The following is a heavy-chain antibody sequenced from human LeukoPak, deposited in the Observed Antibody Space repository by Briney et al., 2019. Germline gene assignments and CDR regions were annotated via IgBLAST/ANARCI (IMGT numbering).Heavy chain of an antibody. CDR1: GGSISSGGYY. D-gene: IGHD3-10*02. CDR2: IYYSGST. Sequence: SETLSLTCAVSGGSISSGGYYWSWIRQHPGKGLEWIGYIYYSGSTYYNPSLKSRVTISVDTSKNQFSLKLSSVTAADTAVYYCARATVMFGEFATWGQGTLVTVSS. J-gene: IGHJ5*02. CDR3: ARATVMFGEFAT. V-gene: IGHV4-31*11.